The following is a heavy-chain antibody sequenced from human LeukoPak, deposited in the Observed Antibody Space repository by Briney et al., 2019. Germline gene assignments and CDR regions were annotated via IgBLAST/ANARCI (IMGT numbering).Heavy chain of an antibody. V-gene: IGHV3-74*01. Sequence: GGSLRLSCAASGYTSSPYWMHWVRQAPGRGLVWVSHISGDGSTIVYADSVKGRFTISRDNAKNTLFLKMDSLRAEDTAVYYCARDRGTPDSFNSWGQGTVVTVSS. CDR2: ISGDGSTI. J-gene: IGHJ3*02. D-gene: IGHD3-10*01. CDR1: GYTSSPYW. CDR3: ARDRGTPDSFNS.